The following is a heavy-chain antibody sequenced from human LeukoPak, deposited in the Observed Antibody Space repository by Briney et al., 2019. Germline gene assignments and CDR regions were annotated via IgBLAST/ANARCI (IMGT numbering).Heavy chain of an antibody. V-gene: IGHV3-30-3*01. CDR3: ARGREVSRPPGAFDI. D-gene: IGHD1-26*01. Sequence: GGSLRLSCAASGFTFSSYAMHWVRQAPGKGLEWVAVISYDGSNKYYADSVKGRFTISRDNSKNTLYLQMNSLRAEDTAVYYCARGREVSRPPGAFDIWGQGTMVTVSS. J-gene: IGHJ3*02. CDR1: GFTFSSYA. CDR2: ISYDGSNK.